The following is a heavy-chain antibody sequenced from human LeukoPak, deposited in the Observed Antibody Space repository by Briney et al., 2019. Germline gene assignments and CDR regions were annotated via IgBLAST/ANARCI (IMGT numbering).Heavy chain of an antibody. V-gene: IGHV4-4*07. J-gene: IGHJ4*02. CDR3: ARAAYHSSGYYYVADY. CDR2: IYSSGST. Sequence: SETLSLTCTVSGGSISSYYWSWIRQPAGKGLEWIGRIYSSGSTNYNPSLKSRVTMSVDTSKNQFSLKLSSVTAADTAVYYCARAAYHSSGYYYVADYWGQGTLVTVSS. D-gene: IGHD3-22*01. CDR1: GGSISSYY.